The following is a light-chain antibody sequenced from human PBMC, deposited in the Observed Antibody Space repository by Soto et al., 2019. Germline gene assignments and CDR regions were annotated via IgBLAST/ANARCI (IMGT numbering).Light chain of an antibody. V-gene: IGKV1-39*01. CDR1: QSISSY. CDR3: QQSYSTPYT. CDR2: AAS. Sequence: DTQMTQFPSSLSASVGDRVIITCRASQSISSYLNWYQQKPGKAPKLLIYAASSLQSGVPSRFSGSGSGTDFTLTISSLQPEDFATYYCQQSYSTPYTFGQGTKWIS. J-gene: IGKJ2*01.